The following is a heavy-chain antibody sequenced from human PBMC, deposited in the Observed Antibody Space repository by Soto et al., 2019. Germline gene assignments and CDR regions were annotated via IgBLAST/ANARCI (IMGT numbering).Heavy chain of an antibody. V-gene: IGHV4-34*01. J-gene: IGHJ3*02. Sequence: SETLSLTCAIYDGSFSVYYWIWIRQSPGEGLEWIGEINHSGSTNYNPPLKSRVTMSVDASKNQFSLKLSSVTAAATAVYYCERASTRRGACDIWGQGTTVTVSS. CDR3: ERASTRRGACDI. CDR1: DGSFSVYY. D-gene: IGHD1-1*01. CDR2: INHSGST.